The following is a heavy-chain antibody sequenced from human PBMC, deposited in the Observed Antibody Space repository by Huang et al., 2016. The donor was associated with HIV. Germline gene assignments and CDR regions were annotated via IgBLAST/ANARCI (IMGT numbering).Heavy chain of an antibody. CDR1: GFSLDSYN. V-gene: IGHV3-21*01. D-gene: IGHD6-13*01. CDR3: ARDRGQQLSPFDS. CDR2: ISPSSSFI. Sequence: EVQLVESGGGLVKPGGSLRLSCAASGFSLDSYNMYWVRQTPGKGLRWVSSISPSSSFIDYADSGKGRFSISRDNAKNSLYLQMNNLRGEDTAVYYCARDRGQQLSPFDSWGQGTLVTVSS. J-gene: IGHJ4*02.